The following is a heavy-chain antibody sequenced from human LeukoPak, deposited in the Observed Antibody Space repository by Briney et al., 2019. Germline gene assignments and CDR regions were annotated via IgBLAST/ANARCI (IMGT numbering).Heavy chain of an antibody. D-gene: IGHD3-3*01. Sequence: ASVKVSCKASGYTFTSYGISWVRQAPGQGREWMGWISAYNGNTNYAQKLQGRVTMTTDTSTSTAYMELRSLRSDDTAVYYCARGFDHYDFWSGFPASGEWFDPWGQGTLVTVSS. V-gene: IGHV1-18*01. J-gene: IGHJ5*02. CDR3: ARGFDHYDFWSGFPASGEWFDP. CDR1: GYTFTSYG. CDR2: ISAYNGNT.